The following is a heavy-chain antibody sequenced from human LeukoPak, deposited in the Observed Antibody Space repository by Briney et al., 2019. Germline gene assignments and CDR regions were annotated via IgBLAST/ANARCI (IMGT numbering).Heavy chain of an antibody. CDR2: IDTDGTTT. Sequence: GGSLRLSCTTSEFTFSNYWMHWVRQVPGKGLVWVSRIDTDGTTTDYADSVKGRFTISRDNAKNSLYLQMNSLRAEDTAVYYCARGATAPYIWGQGTMVTVSS. V-gene: IGHV3-74*01. CDR1: EFTFSNYW. CDR3: ARGATAPYI. J-gene: IGHJ3*02.